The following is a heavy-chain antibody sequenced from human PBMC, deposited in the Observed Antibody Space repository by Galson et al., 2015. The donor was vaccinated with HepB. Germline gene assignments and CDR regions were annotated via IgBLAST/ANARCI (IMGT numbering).Heavy chain of an antibody. V-gene: IGHV3-73*01. CDR1: GFTFSSYT. CDR3: TRLNRREWDYFDY. Sequence: SLRLSCAASGFTFSSYTMNWVRQAPGKGLEWVGRIRSKANSYATAYAASVKGRFTISRDDSKNTAYLQMNSLKTEDTAVYYCTRLNRREWDYFDYWGQGTLVTVSS. D-gene: IGHD5-24*01. CDR2: IRSKANSYAT. J-gene: IGHJ4*02.